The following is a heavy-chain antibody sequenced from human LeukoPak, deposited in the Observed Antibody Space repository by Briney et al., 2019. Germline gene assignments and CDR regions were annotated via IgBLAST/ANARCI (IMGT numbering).Heavy chain of an antibody. J-gene: IGHJ4*02. D-gene: IGHD3-10*01. CDR2: IYSGGST. Sequence: GGSLRLSCAASGFTVSSNYMSWVRQAPGKGLEWVSVIYSGGSTYYADSVKGRFTISRDNSKNTLYLQMNSLRAEDTAVYYCAMRFMVRGVIPHDYWGQGTLVTVSS. CDR3: AMRFMVRGVIPHDY. CDR1: GFTVSSNY. V-gene: IGHV3-53*01.